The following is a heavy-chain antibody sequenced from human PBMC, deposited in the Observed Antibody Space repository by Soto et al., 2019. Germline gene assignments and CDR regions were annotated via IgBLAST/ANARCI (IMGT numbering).Heavy chain of an antibody. V-gene: IGHV4-59*01. J-gene: IGHJ4*02. CDR3: ARVNPGYDFWSGYYMPFAFDY. Sequence: SETLSLTCTVSGGSISSYYWSWIRQPPGKGLEWIGYIYYSGSTNYNPSLKSRVTISVDTSKNQFSLKLSSVTAADTAVYYCARVNPGYDFWSGYYMPFAFDYWGQGTLVTVSS. CDR1: GGSISSYY. D-gene: IGHD3-3*01. CDR2: IYYSGST.